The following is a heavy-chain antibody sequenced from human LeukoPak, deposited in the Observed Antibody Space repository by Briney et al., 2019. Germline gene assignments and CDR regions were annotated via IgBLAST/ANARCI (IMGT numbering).Heavy chain of an antibody. CDR1: GGSISTTSYY. CDR3: ARTEGIQLWPTDNWFDP. CDR2: LYYSGST. Sequence: PSETLSLTCTVSGGSISTTSYYWDWIRQPPGRGLEWIGSLYYSGSTYYNPSLKSRVTISVDTSKNQFSLKLSSVTAADTAVYYCARTEGIQLWPTDNWFDPWGQGTLVTVSS. J-gene: IGHJ5*02. V-gene: IGHV4-39*07. D-gene: IGHD5-18*01.